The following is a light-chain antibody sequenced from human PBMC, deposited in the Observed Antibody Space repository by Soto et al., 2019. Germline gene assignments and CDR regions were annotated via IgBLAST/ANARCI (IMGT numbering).Light chain of an antibody. CDR2: EVS. Sequence: QSALTQPASVSGSPGQSITISCTGSSADIGSHDYVSWYQQHPGKVPKLIIYEVSKRPSGASDRFSGSKSGNAAYLSISGLQPEDEADYSCNSYTTTSALVFGTGTKVTVL. CDR3: NSYTTTSALV. J-gene: IGLJ1*01. V-gene: IGLV2-14*01. CDR1: SADIGSHDY.